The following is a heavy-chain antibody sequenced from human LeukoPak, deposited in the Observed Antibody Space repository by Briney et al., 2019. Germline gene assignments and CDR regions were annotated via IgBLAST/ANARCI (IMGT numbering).Heavy chain of an antibody. V-gene: IGHV4-59*01. D-gene: IGHD2-15*01. CDR2: IYYSDST. CDR1: GGSISNYF. CDR3: ARFPGSAEYRHYYYMDV. Sequence: KASETLSLTCTVSGGSISNYFWSWIRQPPGKGLECIGYIYYSDSTNYNPSLKSLVTVSVDTSKNQFSLKLSSVTAADTAVYYCARFPGSAEYRHYYYMDVWGKGTTVTVSS. J-gene: IGHJ6*03.